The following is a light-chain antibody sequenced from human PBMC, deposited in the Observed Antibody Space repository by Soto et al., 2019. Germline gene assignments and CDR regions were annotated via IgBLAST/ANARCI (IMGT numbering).Light chain of an antibody. V-gene: IGKV1-5*01. Sequence: IEMMQSPATLSASVGDIFTIXXRESQSISSWLAWYQQKPGKAPKXLIYDASSLESGVPSRFSGSGSGTEFTLTISSLQPDDFATYYCQQYKSYSGTFGQGTKVDIK. J-gene: IGKJ1*01. CDR3: QQYKSYSGT. CDR2: DAS. CDR1: QSISSW.